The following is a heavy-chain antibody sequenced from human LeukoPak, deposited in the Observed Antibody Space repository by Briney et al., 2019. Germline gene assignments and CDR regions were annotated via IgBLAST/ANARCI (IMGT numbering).Heavy chain of an antibody. CDR1: GASISSTSYY. Sequence: SETLSLTCTVSGASISSTSYYWGWIRQPPGKGLEWIGTIYYTGTTYYNPSLTSRVTISVDTSKNQFSLNLSSVTAADTAVYYCAMAAAGTSGFDYWGQGTLVTVSS. J-gene: IGHJ4*02. D-gene: IGHD6-13*01. CDR2: IYYTGTT. CDR3: AMAAAGTSGFDY. V-gene: IGHV4-39*01.